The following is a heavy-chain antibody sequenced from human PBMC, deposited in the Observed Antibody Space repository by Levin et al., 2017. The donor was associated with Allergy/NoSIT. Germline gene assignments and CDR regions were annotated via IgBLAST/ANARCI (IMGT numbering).Heavy chain of an antibody. CDR3: ARLERGRFDY. CDR1: GYRFTTYW. CDR2: IDPGDSDT. Sequence: GGSLRLSCQGSGYRFTTYWIGWVRQMPGKGLEWMGIIDPGDSDTRYRPSFQALVTISVDKSISTAYLHWSSLKASDTAIYYCARLERGRFDYWGQGTLVTVSS. D-gene: IGHD1-1*01. V-gene: IGHV5-51*01. J-gene: IGHJ4*02.